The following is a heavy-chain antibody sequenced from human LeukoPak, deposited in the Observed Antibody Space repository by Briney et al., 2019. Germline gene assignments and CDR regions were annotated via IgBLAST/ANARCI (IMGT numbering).Heavy chain of an antibody. V-gene: IGHV4-59*11. J-gene: IGHJ3*02. Sequence: PSETLSLTCTVSGGSINSHYWSWIRQPPGKGLEWIGFIYYSGTTNYTPSLQSRVTMSVDTSKNHFSLKLPSVTAADTAVYSCARLLDNDSSGHPDTFDMWGQGTMVTVPS. CDR1: GGSINSHY. CDR2: IYYSGTT. D-gene: IGHD3-22*01. CDR3: ARLLDNDSSGHPDTFDM.